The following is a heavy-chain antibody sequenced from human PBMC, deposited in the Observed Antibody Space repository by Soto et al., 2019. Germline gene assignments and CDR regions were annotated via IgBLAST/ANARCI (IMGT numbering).Heavy chain of an antibody. CDR2: ISSSGSTI. CDR1: GFTFSSYE. J-gene: IGHJ4*02. V-gene: IGHV3-48*03. CDR3: ARVLSSGYFDFDY. Sequence: EVQLVESGGGLVQPGGSLRLSCAASGFTFSSYEMNWVRQAPGKGLEWVSYISSSGSTIYYADSVKGRFTISRDNAKNSLYLQMNSLRAEDTAVYYCARVLSSGYFDFDYWGQGTLVTVSS. D-gene: IGHD3-22*01.